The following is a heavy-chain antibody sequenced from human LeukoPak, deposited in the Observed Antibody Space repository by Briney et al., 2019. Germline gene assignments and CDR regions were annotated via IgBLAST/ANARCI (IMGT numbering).Heavy chain of an antibody. CDR2: IYYSGST. J-gene: IGHJ4*02. V-gene: IGHV4-31*03. Sequence: SETLSLTCTVSGGSISSSSFYWGWIRQHPGKGLEWIGYIYYSGSTYYNPSLKSRVTISVDTSKNQFSLKLSSVTAADTAVYYCARANTYYYGSGSSFDYWGQGTLVTVSS. CDR1: GGSISSSSFY. D-gene: IGHD3-10*01. CDR3: ARANTYYYGSGSSFDY.